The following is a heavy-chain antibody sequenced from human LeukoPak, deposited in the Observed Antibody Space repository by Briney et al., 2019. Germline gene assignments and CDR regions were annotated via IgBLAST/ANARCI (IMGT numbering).Heavy chain of an antibody. V-gene: IGHV4-30-4*01. CDR3: ARGAGAYCGGDCYFWYWFDP. CDR1: GGSISSGDYY. CDR2: IYYSGST. J-gene: IGHJ5*02. D-gene: IGHD2-21*02. Sequence: SQTLSLTCTVSGGSISSGDYYWSWIRQPPGKGLEWIGYIYYSGSTYYNPSLKSRVTISVDTSKNQFSLKLSSVTAADTAVYYCARGAGAYCGGDCYFWYWFDPWGQGTLVTVSS.